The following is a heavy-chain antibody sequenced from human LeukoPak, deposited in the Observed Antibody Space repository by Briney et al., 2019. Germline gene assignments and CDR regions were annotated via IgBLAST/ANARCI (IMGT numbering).Heavy chain of an antibody. J-gene: IGHJ4*02. V-gene: IGHV3-7*05. Sequence: GGSLRLSCAASGFTFSSYWMSWVRQAPGKGLEWVANIKQDGSEKYYVDSVKGRFTISKDNAKNSLYLQMNSLRAEDTAVYYCARGELARGALFDSWGQGTLVTVSS. CDR2: IKQDGSEK. CDR1: GFTFSSYW. CDR3: ARGELARGALFDS. D-gene: IGHD3-10*01.